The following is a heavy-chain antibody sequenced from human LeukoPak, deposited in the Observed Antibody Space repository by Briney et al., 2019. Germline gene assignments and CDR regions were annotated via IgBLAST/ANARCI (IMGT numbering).Heavy chain of an antibody. CDR2: INHSGST. Sequence: GSLRLSCAASGFTFSSYSMNWVRQPPGKGLEWIGEINHSGSTNYNPSLKSRVTISVDTSKNQFSLKLSSVTAADTAVYYCARGGIRFLEWLIPGNWFDPWGQGTLVTVSS. CDR1: GFTFSSYS. V-gene: IGHV4-34*01. D-gene: IGHD3-3*01. CDR3: ARGGIRFLEWLIPGNWFDP. J-gene: IGHJ5*02.